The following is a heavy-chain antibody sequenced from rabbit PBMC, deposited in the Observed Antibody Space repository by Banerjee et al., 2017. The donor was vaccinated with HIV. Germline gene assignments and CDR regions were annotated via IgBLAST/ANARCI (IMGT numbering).Heavy chain of an antibody. Sequence: QSLEESGGDLVKPGASLTLTCTASGFSFGSNYYMCWVRQAPGKGLEWIACISSGNSGYTYYATWATGRFTCSKTSSTTVTLQMTSLTAADTATYFCARDTGSSFSSYGMDLRGPGTLVTVS. D-gene: IGHD8-1*01. CDR2: ISSGNSGYT. V-gene: IGHV1S40*01. CDR1: GFSFGSNYY. CDR3: ARDTGSSFSSYGMDL. J-gene: IGHJ6*01.